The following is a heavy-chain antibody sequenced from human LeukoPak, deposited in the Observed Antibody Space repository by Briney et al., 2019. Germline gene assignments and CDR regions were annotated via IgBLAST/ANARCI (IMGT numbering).Heavy chain of an antibody. CDR2: ISGSGGST. J-gene: IGHJ6*03. D-gene: IGHD5-24*01. CDR1: GFTFSSYA. Sequence: GGSLILSCAASGFTFSSYAMSWVRQAPGKGLEWVSAISGSGGSTYYADSVKGRFTISRDNSKNTLYLQMTSLRAEDTAVYYGVAPILKYYYMDVWGKGTTVTISS. V-gene: IGHV3-23*01. CDR3: VAPILKYYYMDV.